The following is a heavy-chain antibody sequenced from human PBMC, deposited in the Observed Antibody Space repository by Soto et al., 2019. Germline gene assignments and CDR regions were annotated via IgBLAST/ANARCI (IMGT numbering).Heavy chain of an antibody. CDR1: GGSISSGGYY. CDR2: IYSRGST. J-gene: IGHJ3*02. Sequence: PSETLSVTCAVSGGSISSGGYYWSWIRQPPGKGLEWIGNIYSRGSTYYNPSLRSRVTISVDTSKNQFSLNLGSVTAADTAVYFCARHYYGSGSYSARPNDAFDIWGQGTMVTVSS. CDR3: ARHYYGSGSYSARPNDAFDI. D-gene: IGHD3-10*01. V-gene: IGHV4-30-4*08.